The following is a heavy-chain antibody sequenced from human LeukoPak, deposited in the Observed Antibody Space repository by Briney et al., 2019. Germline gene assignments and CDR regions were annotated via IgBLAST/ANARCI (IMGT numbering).Heavy chain of an antibody. D-gene: IGHD2-8*01. V-gene: IGHV4-61*02. CDR1: GGSISSGSYY. Sequence: SETLSLTCTVSGGSISSGSYYWSWIRQPAGKGLEWIGRIYTSGSTNYNPSLKSRVTISVDTSKNQFSLKLSSVTAADTAVYYCARGILGNCTNGVCYYYYMDVWGKGTTVTVSS. J-gene: IGHJ6*03. CDR3: ARGILGNCTNGVCYYYYMDV. CDR2: IYTSGST.